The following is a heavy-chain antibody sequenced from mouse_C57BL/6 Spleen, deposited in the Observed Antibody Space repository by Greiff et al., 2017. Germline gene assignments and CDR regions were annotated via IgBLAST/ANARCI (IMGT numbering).Heavy chain of an antibody. CDR1: GYAFSSSW. Sequence: VQLQQSGPELVKPGASVKISCKASGYAFSSSWMNWVKQRPGKGLEWIGRIYPGDGDTNYNGKFKGKATLTADKSSRTAYLQLSSLTSEDSAVYFCAGAYPYYSSSYDYFDYWGQGTTLTASS. V-gene: IGHV1-82*01. D-gene: IGHD1-1*01. CDR3: AGAYPYYSSSYDYFDY. J-gene: IGHJ2*01. CDR2: IYPGDGDT.